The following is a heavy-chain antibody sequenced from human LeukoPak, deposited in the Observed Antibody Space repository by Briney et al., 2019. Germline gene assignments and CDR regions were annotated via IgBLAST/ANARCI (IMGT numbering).Heavy chain of an antibody. CDR2: ISYDGSNK. CDR1: GFTFSSYG. D-gene: IGHD6-6*01. Sequence: PGRSLRLSCAASGFTFSSYGMHWVRQAPGKGLEWVAVISYDGSNKYYADSVKGRFTISRDNSKNTLYLQMNSLRAEDTAVYYCAKFWEYSSSSPIDYWGQGTLVTVSP. V-gene: IGHV3-30*18. J-gene: IGHJ4*02. CDR3: AKFWEYSSSSPIDY.